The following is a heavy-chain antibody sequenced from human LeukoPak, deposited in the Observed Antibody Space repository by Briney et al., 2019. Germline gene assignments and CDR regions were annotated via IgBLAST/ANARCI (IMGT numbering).Heavy chain of an antibody. CDR1: GYSISSGYY. V-gene: IGHV4-38-2*02. CDR3: VRGRGGLGIYQFEF. J-gene: IGHJ4*02. CDR2: IFRSWTT. D-gene: IGHD3/OR15-3a*01. Sequence: PSETLSLTCTVSGYSISSGYYWGWVRPPPGKGLQWIGSIFRSWTTYYSPTLRRRLSMSLDTSKNQFSLKLTSVTATDTAVYYCVRGRGGLGIYQFEFWGQGALVIVPS.